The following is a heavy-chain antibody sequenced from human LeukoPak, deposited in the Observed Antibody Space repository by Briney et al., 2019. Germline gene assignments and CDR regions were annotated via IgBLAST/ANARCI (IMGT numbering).Heavy chain of an antibody. CDR2: INHSGST. CDR1: GGSFSGYY. D-gene: IGHD3-10*01. V-gene: IGHV4-34*01. Sequence: SETLSLTCAVYGGSFSGYYWSWIRQPPGKGLEWIGEINHSGSTNYNPTLKSRVTISVDTSKNQFSLKLSSVTAADTAVYYCARVEGYGSTRLDYWGQGTLVTVSS. J-gene: IGHJ4*02. CDR3: ARVEGYGSTRLDY.